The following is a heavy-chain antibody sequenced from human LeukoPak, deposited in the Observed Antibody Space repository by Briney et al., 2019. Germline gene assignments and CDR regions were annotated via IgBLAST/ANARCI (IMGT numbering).Heavy chain of an antibody. D-gene: IGHD6-13*01. CDR2: ISGDGSNT. CDR3: ARALGSSSWLFDP. J-gene: IGHJ5*02. Sequence: PGGSLRLSCAASGFTFTSYYMHWVRQAPGKGLVWVSRISGDGSNTIYADSVKGRFTISRDNAKNTVYLQMNSLRAEDTAVYYCARALGSSSWLFDPWGQGTLVTVSS. V-gene: IGHV3-74*01. CDR1: GFTFTSYY.